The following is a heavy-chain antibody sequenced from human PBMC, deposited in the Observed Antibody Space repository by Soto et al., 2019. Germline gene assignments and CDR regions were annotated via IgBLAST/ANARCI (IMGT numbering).Heavy chain of an antibody. CDR2: ISSNGGST. CDR3: VKDAPDYYGSGSYPRFDY. D-gene: IGHD3-10*01. V-gene: IGHV3-64D*08. Sequence: GGSLRLSCSASGFTFSSYAMHWVRQAPGKGLEYVSAISSNGGSTYYADSVKVRFTISRDNSKNTLYLQMSSLRAEETAVYYCVKDAPDYYGSGSYPRFDYWGQGTLVTVSS. CDR1: GFTFSSYA. J-gene: IGHJ4*02.